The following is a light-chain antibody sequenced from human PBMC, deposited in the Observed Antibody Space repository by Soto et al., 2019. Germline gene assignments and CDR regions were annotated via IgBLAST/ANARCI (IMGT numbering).Light chain of an antibody. CDR2: DVT. CDR1: GSDVAAYNL. V-gene: IGLV2-14*03. J-gene: IGLJ1*01. Sequence: QSALTQPASVSGSPGQSITISCTGTGSDVAAYNLVSWYQHHPGKVPKLLIYDVTHRPSGVSDRFSASKSGNTASLTISGLQTEDEADYYCSSHTSSHSLVFGTGTKLTVL. CDR3: SSHTSSHSLV.